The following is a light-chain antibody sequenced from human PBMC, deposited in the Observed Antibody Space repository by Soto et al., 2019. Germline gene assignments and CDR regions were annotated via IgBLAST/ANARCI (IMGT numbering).Light chain of an antibody. CDR1: QGISSY. CDR3: QQYYSYPYT. V-gene: IGKV1-8*01. Sequence: IQMTQSPSTLSASVGDRVTITCRASQGISSYLAWYQQKPGKAPKLLIYAASTLQSGIPSRFSGSGSWTDSTLTISCLQSEDFATYYCQQYYSYPYTFGQGTRVEIK. J-gene: IGKJ5*01. CDR2: AAS.